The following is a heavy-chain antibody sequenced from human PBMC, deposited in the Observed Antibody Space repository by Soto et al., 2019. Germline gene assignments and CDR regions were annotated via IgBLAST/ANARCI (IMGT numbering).Heavy chain of an antibody. V-gene: IGHV1-69*13. CDR1: GGTFSSYA. CDR3: ARGPDLSGWAPNYYYYGMDV. Sequence: SVKVSCKASGGTFSSYAISWVRQAPGQGLEWMGGIIPIFGTANYAQKFQGRVTITADESTSTAYMELSSLRSEDTAVYYCARGPDLSGWAPNYYYYGMDVWGQGPTVTVSS. J-gene: IGHJ6*02. D-gene: IGHD6-19*01. CDR2: IIPIFGTA.